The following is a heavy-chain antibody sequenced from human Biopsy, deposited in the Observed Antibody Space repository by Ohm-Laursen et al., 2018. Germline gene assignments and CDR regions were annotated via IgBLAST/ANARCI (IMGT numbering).Heavy chain of an antibody. V-gene: IGHV4-59*02. CDR1: GDSVTKYY. J-gene: IGHJ6*02. Sequence: GTLSLTCSVSGDSVTKYYWSWIRQPPGKGLEWIGHIYYSVMTNYNPSLQSRVSISVDTSRNQVSLTPRSVTAADTAVYYCARDSGILNYGNFKYYHYYGMDVWGQGTKVTVSS. D-gene: IGHD4-11*01. CDR3: ARDSGILNYGNFKYYHYYGMDV. CDR2: IYYSVMT.